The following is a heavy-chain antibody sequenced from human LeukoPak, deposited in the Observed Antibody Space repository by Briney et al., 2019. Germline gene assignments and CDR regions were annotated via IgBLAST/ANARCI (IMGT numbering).Heavy chain of an antibody. CDR1: GGSISTYF. V-gene: IGHV4-59*08. J-gene: IGHJ4*02. CDR2: VYYSGST. CDR3: ARRGYGDYDDSKFDY. Sequence: SETLSLTCTVSGGSISTYFWSWIRQPPGKGLEWIGYVYYSGSTNYNPSLKSRVTISVDTSKNQFSLKLSSVTAADTAVYYCARRGYGDYDDSKFDYWGQGTLVTVSS. D-gene: IGHD4-17*01.